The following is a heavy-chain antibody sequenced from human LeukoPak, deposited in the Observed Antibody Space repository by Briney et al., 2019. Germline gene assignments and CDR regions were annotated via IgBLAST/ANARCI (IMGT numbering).Heavy chain of an antibody. J-gene: IGHJ6*03. CDR2: ISGSGGST. Sequence: GGSLRLSCAASGFTFSSYAMSWVRRAPGKGLEWVSAISGSGGSTYYADSVKGRFTISRDNSKNTLYLQMNSLRAEDTAVYYCAKGTGSFLDYYYYYMDVWGKGTTVTVSS. D-gene: IGHD6-13*01. V-gene: IGHV3-23*01. CDR3: AKGTGSFLDYYYYYMDV. CDR1: GFTFSSYA.